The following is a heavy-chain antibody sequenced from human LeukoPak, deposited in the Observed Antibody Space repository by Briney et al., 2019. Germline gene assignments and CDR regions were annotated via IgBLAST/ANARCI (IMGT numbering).Heavy chain of an antibody. D-gene: IGHD2-2*02. V-gene: IGHV4-38-2*02. CDR2: IYHSGST. CDR3: AGGHTPPFDY. Sequence: SETLSLTCTVSGYSISSGYYWGWIRQPPGKGLEWIGSIYHSGSTYYNPSLKSRVTISVDTSKNQFSLKLSSVTAADTAVYYCAGGHTPPFDYWGQGTLVTVSS. J-gene: IGHJ4*02. CDR1: GYSISSGYY.